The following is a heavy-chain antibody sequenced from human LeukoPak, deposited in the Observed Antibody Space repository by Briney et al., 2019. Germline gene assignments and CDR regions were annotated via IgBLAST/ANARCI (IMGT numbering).Heavy chain of an antibody. D-gene: IGHD3-3*01. Sequence: PGGSLRLSCAASGFTFSSYWMHWVRQAPGKGLVWVSRINSDGSSTSYADSVKGRFTISRDNAKNTLYLQMSSLRAEDTAVYYCARPYDFWTGLLDYWGQGTLVTVSS. CDR2: INSDGSST. CDR1: GFTFSSYW. CDR3: ARPYDFWTGLLDY. V-gene: IGHV3-74*01. J-gene: IGHJ4*02.